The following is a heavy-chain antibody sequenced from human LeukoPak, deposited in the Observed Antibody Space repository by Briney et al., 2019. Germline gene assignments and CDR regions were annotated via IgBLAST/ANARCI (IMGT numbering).Heavy chain of an antibody. J-gene: IGHJ4*02. CDR2: INSDGSST. CDR3: ARGRDGPREGDY. V-gene: IGHV3-74*01. D-gene: IGHD2-8*01. Sequence: PGGSLRLSCAASGFTFSSYWMHWVRQAPGKGLVWVSRINSDGSSTSYADSVKGRFTISRDNAKNSLYLQMNSLRAEDTAVYYCARGRDGPREGDYWGQGTLVTVSS. CDR1: GFTFSSYW.